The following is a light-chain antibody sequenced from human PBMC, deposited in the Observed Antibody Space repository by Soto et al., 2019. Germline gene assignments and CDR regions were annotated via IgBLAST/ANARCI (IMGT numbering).Light chain of an antibody. CDR1: SSNIGNNS. V-gene: IGLV1-51*01. J-gene: IGLJ1*01. CDR2: DNN. CDR3: GTWDSSLPSYV. Sequence: QSVLTQPPSVSAAPGQKVTISCSGSSSNIGNNSVSWYQQVPGTAPKLLIYDNNKRPSGIPDRFSGSKSGTSATLGITGLQTGDEADYYCGTWDSSLPSYVFGTGTKVTVL.